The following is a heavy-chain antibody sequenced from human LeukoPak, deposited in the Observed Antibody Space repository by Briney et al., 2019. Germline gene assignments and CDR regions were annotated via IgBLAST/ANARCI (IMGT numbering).Heavy chain of an antibody. D-gene: IGHD3-22*01. CDR3: AKGGEVYDRALYYYYGMDV. CDR1: GFAFSDDS. CDR2: ISSTSKYI. V-gene: IGHV3-21*04. Sequence: PGGSLRLSCVASGFAFSDDSMNWVRQPPGKGLEWVSSISSTSKYIYYADSVKGRFTISRDNAKNTLYLQMNSLRAEDTAVYYCAKGGEVYDRALYYYYGMDVWGQGTTVTVSS. J-gene: IGHJ6*02.